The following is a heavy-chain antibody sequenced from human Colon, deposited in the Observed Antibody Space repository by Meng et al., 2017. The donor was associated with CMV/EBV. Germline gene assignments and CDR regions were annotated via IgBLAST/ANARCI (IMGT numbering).Heavy chain of an antibody. Sequence: SETLSLTCTVPGGSISSYYWSWIRQPPGKGLEWIGYIYYSGSTNYNPSLKSRVTISVDTSKNQFSLKLSSVTAADTAVYYCARGRCSSTSCYGGNYYYGMDVWGQGTTVTVSS. J-gene: IGHJ6*02. CDR3: ARGRCSSTSCYGGNYYYGMDV. CDR2: IYYSGST. V-gene: IGHV4-59*01. CDR1: GGSISSYY. D-gene: IGHD2-2*01.